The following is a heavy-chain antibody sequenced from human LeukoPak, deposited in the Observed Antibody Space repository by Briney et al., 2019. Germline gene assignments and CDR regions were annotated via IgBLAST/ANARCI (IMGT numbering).Heavy chain of an antibody. D-gene: IGHD2-2*01. Sequence: PSETLSVTCTVSGGSISSYYWSWIRQPPGKGLEWIGYIYYSGSTNYTPSLKSRVTISVDTSKNQFSLKLSSVTAADTAVYYCARRGPRYCSSTSCSKKFDYWGQGTLVTVSS. CDR3: ARRGPRYCSSTSCSKKFDY. J-gene: IGHJ4*02. CDR1: GGSISSYY. V-gene: IGHV4-59*08. CDR2: IYYSGST.